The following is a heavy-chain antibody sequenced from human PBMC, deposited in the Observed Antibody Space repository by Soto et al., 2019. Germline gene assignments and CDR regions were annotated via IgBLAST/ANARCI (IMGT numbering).Heavy chain of an antibody. CDR1: GNTLTEFP. D-gene: IGHD3-10*01. V-gene: IGHV1-24*01. CDR3: ATTITKLRGLIGDVVGDYYYGMDV. Sequence: QVQLVQSGAEVKKPGASVKVSCKVSGNTLTEFPMHWVRQAPGKGLEWMGGFDPENGETTHAQKFQGRVTMTEDTSTDTGYMELSSLRSEDTAVYYCATTITKLRGLIGDVVGDYYYGMDVWGQGTTVTVSS. J-gene: IGHJ6*02. CDR2: FDPENGET.